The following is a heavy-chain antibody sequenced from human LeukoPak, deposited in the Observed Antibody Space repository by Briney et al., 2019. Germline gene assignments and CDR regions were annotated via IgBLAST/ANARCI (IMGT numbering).Heavy chain of an antibody. CDR3: ARLIHGYSGYDPNWFDP. Sequence: GSLRLSCAASGFTFSSYAMSWVRQAPGKGLEWIGYIYYSGSTNYNPSLKSRVTISVDTSKNQFSLKLSSVTAADTAVYYCARLIHGYSGYDPNWFDPWGQGTLVTVSS. CDR2: IYYSGST. V-gene: IGHV4-59*08. J-gene: IGHJ5*02. CDR1: GFTFSSYA. D-gene: IGHD5-12*01.